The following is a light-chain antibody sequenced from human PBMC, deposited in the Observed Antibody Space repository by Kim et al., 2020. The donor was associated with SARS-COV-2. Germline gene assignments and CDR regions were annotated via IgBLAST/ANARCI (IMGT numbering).Light chain of an antibody. CDR1: QSVSSY. CDR3: QQRNIWPLT. CDR2: DAS. V-gene: IGKV3-11*01. Sequence: LSPGERATLSCRASQSVSSYLAWYQQKPGQAPRLLIYDASTRATGTPARFSGSGSGTDFTLTISSLEPEDFAVYYCQQRNIWPLTFGGGTKVDIK. J-gene: IGKJ4*01.